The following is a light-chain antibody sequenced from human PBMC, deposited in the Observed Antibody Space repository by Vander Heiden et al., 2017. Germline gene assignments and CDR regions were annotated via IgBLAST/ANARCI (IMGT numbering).Light chain of an antibody. CDR1: QSISSY. J-gene: IGKJ3*01. CDR3: RQSVSSPFT. Sequence: DIQMTQSPSSLSASVGDRVTITCRASQSISSYLNWYQQKPGKAPKLLIYAASSLHSAVPSRFSGSGSGTDFALTISSLQPEDFATYYCRQSVSSPFTFGHGTNVDIK. CDR2: AAS. V-gene: IGKV1-39*01.